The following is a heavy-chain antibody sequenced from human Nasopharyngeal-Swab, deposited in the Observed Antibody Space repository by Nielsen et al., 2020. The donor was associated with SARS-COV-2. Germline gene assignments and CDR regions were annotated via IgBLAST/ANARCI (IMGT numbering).Heavy chain of an antibody. D-gene: IGHD6-6*01. J-gene: IGHJ4*02. Sequence: SLQISCAASGFTFSSYAMHWVRQAPGKGLEWVAVISYDGSNKYYADSVKGRFTISRDNSKNTLYLQMNSLRAEDTAVYYCARGSSSYYFDYWGQGTLVTVSS. CDR3: ARGSSSYYFDY. V-gene: IGHV3-30-3*01. CDR2: ISYDGSNK. CDR1: GFTFSSYA.